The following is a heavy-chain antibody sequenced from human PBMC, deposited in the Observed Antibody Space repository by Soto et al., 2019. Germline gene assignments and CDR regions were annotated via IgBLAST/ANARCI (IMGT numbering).Heavy chain of an antibody. J-gene: IGHJ2*01. CDR1: GYTFTSYA. V-gene: IGHV1-3*01. Sequence: QVQLVQSGAEVKKPGASVKVSCKASGYTFTSYAMHWVRQAPGQRLEWMGWINAGNGNTKYSQKFQGRVTITRDTDASTAYMELSSLRSEDTAVYYCARGGSLYWYFDLWGRGTLVTVSS. CDR3: ARGGSLYWYFDL. CDR2: INAGNGNT. D-gene: IGHD1-26*01.